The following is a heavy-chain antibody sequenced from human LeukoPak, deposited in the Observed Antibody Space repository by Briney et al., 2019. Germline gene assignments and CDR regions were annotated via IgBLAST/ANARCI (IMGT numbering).Heavy chain of an antibody. Sequence: ASVKVSCKASGYTFTGYYMHWVRQAPGQGLEWMGWINPNSGGTNYAQKFQGRVTMTRDTSISTAYMELSRLRSDDTAVYHCARPAYYGSGSLFGYWGQGTLVTVSS. D-gene: IGHD3-10*01. J-gene: IGHJ4*02. CDR2: INPNSGGT. V-gene: IGHV1-2*02. CDR3: ARPAYYGSGSLFGY. CDR1: GYTFTGYY.